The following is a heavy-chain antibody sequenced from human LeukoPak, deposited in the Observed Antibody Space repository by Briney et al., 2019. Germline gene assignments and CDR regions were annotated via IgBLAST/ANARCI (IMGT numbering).Heavy chain of an antibody. V-gene: IGHV1-69*13. CDR1: GGTFSSYA. Sequence: LVKVSCKASGGTFSSYAISWVRQAPGQGLEWMGGIIPIFGTANYAQKFQGRVTITADESTSTAYMELSSLRSEDTAVYYCARDYFNAFDIWGQGTMVTVSS. CDR3: ARDYFNAFDI. CDR2: IIPIFGTA. J-gene: IGHJ3*02. D-gene: IGHD2/OR15-2a*01.